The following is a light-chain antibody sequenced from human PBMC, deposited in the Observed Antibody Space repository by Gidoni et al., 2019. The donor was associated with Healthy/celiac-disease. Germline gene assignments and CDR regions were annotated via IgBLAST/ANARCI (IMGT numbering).Light chain of an antibody. J-gene: IGKJ2*01. CDR2: AAS. CDR1: QSISSY. Sequence: DIEMTQSPSSPSASVGDRVTITCRASQSISSYLNWYQQKPGQAPKLLIYAASSLQSGVPSRFSGSGSGTDFTLTISSLQPEDFATYYCQQSYSTPRTFGQGTKLEIK. CDR3: QQSYSTPRT. V-gene: IGKV1-39*01.